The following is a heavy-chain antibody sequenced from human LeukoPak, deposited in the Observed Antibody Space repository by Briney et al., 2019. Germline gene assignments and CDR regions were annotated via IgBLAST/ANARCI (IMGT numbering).Heavy chain of an antibody. V-gene: IGHV1-46*01. J-gene: IGHJ6*01. CDR2: INPRDGGT. CDR1: GYIFISYY. Sequence: ASVTVSCKASGYIFISYYMNWVRQAPGQGLEWMGIINPRDGGTSYAQKFQGRVTMARDTSTSTVYMELSSLRSEDTALYFCAKDGNYGMDGWGQRTTVT. D-gene: IGHD1-1*01. CDR3: AKDGNYGMDG.